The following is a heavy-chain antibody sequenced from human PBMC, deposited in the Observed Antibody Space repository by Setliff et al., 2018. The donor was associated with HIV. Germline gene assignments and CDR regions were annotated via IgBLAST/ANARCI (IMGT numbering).Heavy chain of an antibody. CDR3: ARQHYFDSGGLGAFDI. V-gene: IGHV1-18*01. Sequence: ASVKVSCKAPGYTFSTYGINWVRQVPGQGLEWMGWISTYNDNTNYAQKLQGRVTMTTDTSTSTAYMELRSLRSDDTAAYYCARQHYFDSGGLGAFDIWGQGTMVTVSS. CDR2: ISTYNDNT. CDR1: GYTFSTYG. J-gene: IGHJ3*02. D-gene: IGHD3-22*01.